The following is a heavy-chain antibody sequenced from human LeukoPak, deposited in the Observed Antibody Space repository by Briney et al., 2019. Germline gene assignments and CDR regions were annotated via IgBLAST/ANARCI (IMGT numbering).Heavy chain of an antibody. Sequence: GGSLRLSCAASGFTFSSYVMNWVRQAPGKGLEWVAVISYDGSNKYYADSVKGRFTISRDNSKNTVYLQMNSLRAEDTAVYYCAREMYDYWGQGTLVTVSS. CDR2: ISYDGSNK. V-gene: IGHV3-30*04. CDR1: GFTFSSYV. D-gene: IGHD2-8*01. CDR3: AREMYDY. J-gene: IGHJ4*02.